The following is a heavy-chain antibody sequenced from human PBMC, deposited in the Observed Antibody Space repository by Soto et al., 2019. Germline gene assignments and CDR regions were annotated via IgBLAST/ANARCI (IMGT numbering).Heavy chain of an antibody. J-gene: IGHJ6*02. V-gene: IGHV3-13*01. Sequence: EVQLVESGGGLVQPGGSLRLCCAASGFTFSSYDMPWVRQATGKGLEWVSAIGTAGDTYYPGSVKGRFTISRENAKNSLYLQMNSLRAGDTAVYSCARAEYYYGIDVWGQGTTVTVSS. CDR2: IGTAGDT. CDR3: ARAEYYYGIDV. CDR1: GFTFSSYD.